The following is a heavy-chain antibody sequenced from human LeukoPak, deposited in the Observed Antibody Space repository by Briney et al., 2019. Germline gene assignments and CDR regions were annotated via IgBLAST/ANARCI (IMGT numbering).Heavy chain of an antibody. Sequence: ASETLSLTCAVSGYSISSGYYWGWIRQPPGKGLEWIGSIYHSGSTYYNPSLKSRVTISVDTSKNQFPLKLSSVTAADTAVYYCARPSYDNYYYYYMDVWGKGTTVTVSS. V-gene: IGHV4-38-2*01. CDR1: GYSISSGYY. J-gene: IGHJ6*03. CDR3: ARPSYDNYYYYYMDV. D-gene: IGHD5-12*01. CDR2: IYHSGST.